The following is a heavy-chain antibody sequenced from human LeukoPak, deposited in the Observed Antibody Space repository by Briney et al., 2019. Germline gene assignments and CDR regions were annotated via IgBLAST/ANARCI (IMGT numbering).Heavy chain of an antibody. CDR2: IYYSGST. D-gene: IGHD3-22*01. CDR3: ARGGDLYDSSGYYYD. Sequence: SETLSLTCTVSGGSISSHYWSWIRQPPGKGLEWIGYIYYSGSTNYNPSLKSRVTISVDTSKNQFSLKLSSVTAADTAVYYCARGGDLYDSSGYYYDWGQGTLATVSS. V-gene: IGHV4-59*11. CDR1: GGSISSHY. J-gene: IGHJ4*02.